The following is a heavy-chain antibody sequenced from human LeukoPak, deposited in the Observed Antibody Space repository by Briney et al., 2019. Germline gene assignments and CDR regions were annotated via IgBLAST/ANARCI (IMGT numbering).Heavy chain of an antibody. CDR2: ITLSSSTI. Sequence: GGSLRLSCAASGFTFSSYEMNWVRQAPGKGLEWVSYITLSSSTIYYADSVKGRFTISRDNAKNSLYLQMHSLRAEDTAVYYCAREIRGLTDYWGQGTLVTVSS. J-gene: IGHJ4*02. D-gene: IGHD3-3*02. V-gene: IGHV3-48*01. CDR1: GFTFSSYE. CDR3: AREIRGLTDY.